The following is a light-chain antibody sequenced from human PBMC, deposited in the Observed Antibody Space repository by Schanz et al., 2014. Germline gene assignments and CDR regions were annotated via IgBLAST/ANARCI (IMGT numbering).Light chain of an antibody. Sequence: EIVLTQSPGTLSLSPGERATLSCRASQSVSSSYLAWYQQKPGQAPRLLIYGASNRATGIPDRFSGSGSGTAFTLTISRREPEDFAVYYCQHFDRPRYTFGQGTKLEIK. V-gene: IGKV3-20*01. CDR2: GAS. J-gene: IGKJ2*01. CDR3: QHFDRPRYT. CDR1: QSVSSSY.